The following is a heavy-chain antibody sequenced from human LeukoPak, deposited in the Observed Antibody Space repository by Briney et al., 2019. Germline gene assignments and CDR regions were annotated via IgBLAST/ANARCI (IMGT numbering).Heavy chain of an antibody. CDR3: ARVLLLWFGEP. V-gene: IGHV3-7*01. CDR1: GFTFSSYS. J-gene: IGHJ4*02. D-gene: IGHD3-10*01. CDR2: IKQDGSEK. Sequence: PGGSLRLSCAASGFTFSSYSMNWVRQAPGKGLEWVANIKQDGSEKYYVDSVKGRFTISRGNAKNSLYLQMNSLRAEDTAVYYCARVLLLWFGEPWGQGTLVTVSS.